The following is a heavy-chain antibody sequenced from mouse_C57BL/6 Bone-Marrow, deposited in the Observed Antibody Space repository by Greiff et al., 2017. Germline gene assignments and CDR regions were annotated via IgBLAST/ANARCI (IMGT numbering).Heavy chain of an antibody. V-gene: IGHV1-64*01. J-gene: IGHJ3*01. CDR2: IHPNSGST. CDR1: GYTFTSYW. CDR3: ARSKRRIEPFAY. Sequence: QVQLKQSGAELVKPGASVKLSCKASGYTFTSYWMHWVKQRPGQGLEWIGMIHPNSGSTNYNEKFKSKATLTVDKSSSTAYMQLSSLTSEDSAVYYGARSKRRIEPFAYWGQGTLVTVSA.